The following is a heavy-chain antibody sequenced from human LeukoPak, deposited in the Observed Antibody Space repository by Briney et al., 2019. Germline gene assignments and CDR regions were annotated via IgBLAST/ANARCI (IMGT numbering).Heavy chain of an antibody. CDR2: INPSGGST. CDR3: ARVKPNYYDSSAYGTFDI. V-gene: IGHV1-46*01. D-gene: IGHD3-22*01. CDR1: GYTFTTYY. J-gene: IGHJ3*02. Sequence: ASVKISCKTSGYTFTTYYLRWVRQAPGQGLEWMGIINPSGGSTSYAQKFQGRVTMTRDTSTSTVYMELSSLRSEDTAVYYCARVKPNYYDSSAYGTFDIWGQGTMVTVSS.